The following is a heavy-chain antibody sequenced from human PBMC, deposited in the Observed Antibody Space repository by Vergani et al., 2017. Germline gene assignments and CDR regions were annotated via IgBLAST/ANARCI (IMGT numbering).Heavy chain of an antibody. D-gene: IGHD2-15*01. CDR1: GFTFSSYG. V-gene: IGHV3-33*01. CDR2: IWYDGSNK. J-gene: IGHJ4*02. Sequence: QVQLVESGGGVVQPGRSLRLSCAASGFTFSSYGMHWVRQAPGKGLEWVAVIWYDGSNKYYADSVKGRFTISRDNSKNTLYLQMNSLRAEDTAVYYCARVGGSMELDYWGQGTLVTVSS. CDR3: ARVGGSMELDY.